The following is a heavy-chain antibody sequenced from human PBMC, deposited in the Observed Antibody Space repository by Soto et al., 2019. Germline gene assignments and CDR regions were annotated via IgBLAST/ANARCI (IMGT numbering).Heavy chain of an antibody. V-gene: IGHV4-4*07. Sequence: SETLSLTCTVSGGSISSYYWSWIRQPAGKGLEWIGRIYTSGSTNYNPSLKSRVTMSVDTSKNLFSLKLSSVTAADTAVYYCARDKLEDYDFWSGYYKYYGMDVWGQGTTVTVSS. J-gene: IGHJ6*02. D-gene: IGHD3-3*01. CDR1: GGSISSYY. CDR3: ARDKLEDYDFWSGYYKYYGMDV. CDR2: IYTSGST.